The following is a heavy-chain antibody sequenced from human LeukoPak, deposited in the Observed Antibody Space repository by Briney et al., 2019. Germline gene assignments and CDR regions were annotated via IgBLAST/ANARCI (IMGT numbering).Heavy chain of an antibody. CDR2: IYHSGST. CDR3: ARGLGYCSSNSCRYYFDY. V-gene: IGHV4-38-2*02. Sequence: SETLSLTCTVSGYSISSSYYWGWVRQPPGKGLERLGSIYHSGSTYYNPSLKSRVTISVDTSKNQFSLKLSSVTAADTAVYYCARGLGYCSSNSCRYYFDYWGQGTLVTVSS. CDR1: GYSISSSYY. J-gene: IGHJ4*02. D-gene: IGHD2-2*01.